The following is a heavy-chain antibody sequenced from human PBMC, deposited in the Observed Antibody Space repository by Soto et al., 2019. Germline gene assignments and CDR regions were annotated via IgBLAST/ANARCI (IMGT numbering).Heavy chain of an antibody. Sequence: ASVKFSCKASGYTLTSYGISWVRQAPGQWLEWMGGISAYFGTANYAQKFQGRVTITADESTSTAYMELSSLRSEDTAVYYCARDVPAYCGGDCYSSDAFDIWGQGTMVTVSS. CDR1: GYTLTSYG. V-gene: IGHV1-69*01. J-gene: IGHJ3*02. CDR2: ISAYFGTA. D-gene: IGHD2-21*02. CDR3: ARDVPAYCGGDCYSSDAFDI.